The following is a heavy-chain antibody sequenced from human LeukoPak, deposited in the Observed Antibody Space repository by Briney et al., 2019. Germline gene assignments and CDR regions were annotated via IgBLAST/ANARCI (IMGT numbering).Heavy chain of an antibody. Sequence: GGSLRLSCAASGFTFSSYGMHWVRQAPGKGLKWVAVIWYDGSNKYYADSVKGRFTISRDNSKNTLYLQMNSLRAEDTAVYYCARDHDILTGYPRYYFDYWGQGTLVTVSS. D-gene: IGHD3-9*01. J-gene: IGHJ4*02. CDR1: GFTFSSYG. CDR2: IWYDGSNK. V-gene: IGHV3-33*01. CDR3: ARDHDILTGYPRYYFDY.